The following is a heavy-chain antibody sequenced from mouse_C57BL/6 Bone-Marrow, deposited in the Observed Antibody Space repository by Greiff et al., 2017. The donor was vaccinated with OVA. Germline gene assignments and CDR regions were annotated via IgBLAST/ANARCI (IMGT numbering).Heavy chain of an antibody. V-gene: IGHV1-19*01. Sequence: VQLQQSGPVLVKPGASVKMSCKASGYTFTDYYMNWVKQSHGKSLEWIGVINPYNGGTSYNQKFKGKATLTVDKSSSTAYMELNSLTSEDSAVYYCAPGHYYGSSLWFAYWGQGTLVTVSA. CDR2: INPYNGGT. CDR1: GYTFTDYY. D-gene: IGHD1-1*01. CDR3: APGHYYGSSLWFAY. J-gene: IGHJ3*01.